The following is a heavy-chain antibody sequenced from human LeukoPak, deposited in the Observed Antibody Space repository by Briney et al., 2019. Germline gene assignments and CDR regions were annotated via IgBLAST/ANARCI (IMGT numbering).Heavy chain of an antibody. V-gene: IGHV1-2*02. CDR2: IYPYSGDT. Sequence: ASVKVSCKASGYTFTGYYIHWVRQAPGQGLDWMGWIYPYSGDTNYAHNFQGRVTMTRDTSISTAYMVLSSLKSDDTAVYYCARVRNSVSSLEIWGQGTMRTVSS. D-gene: IGHD5/OR15-5a*01. CDR1: GYTFTGYY. CDR3: ARVRNSVSSLEI. J-gene: IGHJ3*02.